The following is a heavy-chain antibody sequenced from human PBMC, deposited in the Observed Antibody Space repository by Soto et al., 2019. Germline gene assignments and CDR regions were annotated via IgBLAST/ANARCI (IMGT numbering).Heavy chain of an antibody. V-gene: IGHV3-30*18. D-gene: IGHD3-22*01. J-gene: IGHJ4*02. Sequence: GGSLRLSCAASGFTFSSYGMHWVRQAPGKGLEWVAVISYDGSNKYYADSVKGRFTISRDNSKNTLYLQMNSLRAEDTAVYYCAKVPWDYDSSGLFDYWGQGTLVTVSS. CDR1: GFTFSSYG. CDR2: ISYDGSNK. CDR3: AKVPWDYDSSGLFDY.